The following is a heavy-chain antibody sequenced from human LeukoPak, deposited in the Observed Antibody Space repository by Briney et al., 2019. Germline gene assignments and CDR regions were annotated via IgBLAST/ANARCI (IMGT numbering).Heavy chain of an antibody. CDR3: ARGYSPTLRTTGNDY. CDR1: GYTFNSHD. Sequence: GASVKVSCKASGYTFNSHDINWVRQATGQGLEWMGWMNPYSGNTGYAQKFQGRVTMTRDTSINTAYLEFYSLRSEDTAVYYCARGYSPTLRTTGNDYWGQGTLVIVSS. V-gene: IGHV1-8*01. CDR2: MNPYSGNT. J-gene: IGHJ4*02. D-gene: IGHD1-1*01.